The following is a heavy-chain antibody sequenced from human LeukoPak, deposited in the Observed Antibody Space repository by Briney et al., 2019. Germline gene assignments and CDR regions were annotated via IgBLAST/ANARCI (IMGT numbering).Heavy chain of an antibody. CDR3: ARVRHYDFWSGYYDNWFDP. D-gene: IGHD3-3*01. V-gene: IGHV1-18*01. Sequence: ASVKVSCKASGCTFTSYGISWVRQAPGQGLEWMGWISAYNGNTNYAQKLQGRVTMTTDTSTSTAYMELRSLRSDDTAVYYCARVRHYDFWSGYYDNWFDPWGQGTLVTVSS. CDR1: GCTFTSYG. J-gene: IGHJ5*02. CDR2: ISAYNGNT.